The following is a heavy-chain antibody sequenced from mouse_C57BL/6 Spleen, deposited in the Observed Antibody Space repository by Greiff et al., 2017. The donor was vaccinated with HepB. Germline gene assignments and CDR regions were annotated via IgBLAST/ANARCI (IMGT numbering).Heavy chain of an antibody. D-gene: IGHD3-1*01. J-gene: IGHJ3*01. CDR2: IYPSDSET. Sequence: QVQLQQPGAELVRPGSSVKLSCKASGYTFTSYWMDWVKQRPGQGLEWIGDIYPSDSETHYNQKFKDKATLTVDKSSSTAYMQLSSLTSEDSAVYYCARKGRAPAWFADWGQGTLVTVSA. CDR3: ARKGRAPAWFAD. CDR1: GYTFTSYW. V-gene: IGHV1-61*01.